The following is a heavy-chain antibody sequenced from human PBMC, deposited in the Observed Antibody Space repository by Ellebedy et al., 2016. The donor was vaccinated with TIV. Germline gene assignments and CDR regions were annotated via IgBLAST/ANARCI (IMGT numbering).Heavy chain of an antibody. V-gene: IGHV4-38-2*02. CDR2: IYHSGST. J-gene: IGHJ3*02. Sequence: SETLSLXXTVSGYSISSGYYWGWIRQPPGKGLEWIGSIYHSGSTYYNPSLKSRVTISVDTSKNQFSLKLSSVTAADTAVYYCARLAYCGGDCLYAFDIWGQGTMVTVSS. CDR3: ARLAYCGGDCLYAFDI. D-gene: IGHD2-21*02. CDR1: GYSISSGYY.